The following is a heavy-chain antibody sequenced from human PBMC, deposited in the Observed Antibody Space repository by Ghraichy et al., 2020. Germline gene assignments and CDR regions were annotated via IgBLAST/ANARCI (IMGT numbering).Heavy chain of an antibody. V-gene: IGHV4-34*01. CDR1: GGSFSGYY. Sequence: SETLSLTCAVYGGSFSGYYWSWIRQPPGKGLEWIGEINHSGSTNYNPSLKSRVTISVDTSKNQFSLKLSSVTAADTAVYYCAAVRYDYGDYKPPDYYYGMDVWGQGTTVTVSS. D-gene: IGHD4-17*01. CDR2: INHSGST. CDR3: AAVRYDYGDYKPPDYYYGMDV. J-gene: IGHJ6*02.